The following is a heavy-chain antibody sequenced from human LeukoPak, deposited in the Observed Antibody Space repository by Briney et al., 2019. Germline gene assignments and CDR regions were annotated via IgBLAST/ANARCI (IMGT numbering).Heavy chain of an antibody. CDR2: ISFNGGNT. CDR3: AREGYYGSGSPPSLYFDY. CDR1: GFIFSSYA. J-gene: IGHJ4*02. D-gene: IGHD3-10*01. V-gene: IGHV3-64*04. Sequence: PGGSLRLSCSASGFIFSSYAMHWVRQAPGKGLEYVSGISFNGGNTYFADSVKGRFTISRDNSRSTLYLQMNSLRPEDTAIYYCAREGYYGSGSPPSLYFDYWGQGTLVTVSS.